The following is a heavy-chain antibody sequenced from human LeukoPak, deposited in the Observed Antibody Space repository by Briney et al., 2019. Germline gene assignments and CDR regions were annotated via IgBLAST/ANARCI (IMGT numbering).Heavy chain of an antibody. CDR1: GFIFSDYN. D-gene: IGHD2-2*01. CDR3: IATYCDNTNCYFY. V-gene: IGHV3-72*01. CDR2: SRNKANSYNT. Sequence: PRGSLRLSCASSGFIFSDYNMDWVRQAPGKGLEWVGRSRNKANSYNTDYAASVEGRFTISRDDSKSSLSLQMNSLKTEDTAVYYCIATYCDNTNCYFYWGQGTLVTVSS. J-gene: IGHJ4*02.